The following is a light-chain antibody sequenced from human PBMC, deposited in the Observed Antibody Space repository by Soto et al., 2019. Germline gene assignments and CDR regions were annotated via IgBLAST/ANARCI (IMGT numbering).Light chain of an antibody. J-gene: IGKJ2*01. CDR1: QSVSASY. CDR3: QQYHTSAT. V-gene: IGKV3-20*01. Sequence: EIVLTQSPGTLSLSPGERATLSCRASQSVSASYLAWYQQKPGQAPRLLIYGASSRATGFPDRFSGSGSGTDFTLTISRLEPEDVAVYYCQQYHTSATFGQGTKLEIK. CDR2: GAS.